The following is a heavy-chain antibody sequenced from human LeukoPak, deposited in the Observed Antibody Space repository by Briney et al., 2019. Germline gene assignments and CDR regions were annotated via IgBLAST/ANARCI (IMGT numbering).Heavy chain of an antibody. D-gene: IGHD4-17*01. CDR3: ARDGDDYGVTGYFDY. J-gene: IGHJ4*02. CDR2: IWYDGSNK. CDR1: GFTFSSYG. Sequence: GRSLRLSCAASGFTFSSYGMHWVRQAPGKGLEWVAVIWYDGSNKYYADSVKGRFTISRDNSKNTLYLQMNSLRAEDTAVYYCARDGDDYGVTGYFDYWGQGTLVTVSS. V-gene: IGHV3-30*19.